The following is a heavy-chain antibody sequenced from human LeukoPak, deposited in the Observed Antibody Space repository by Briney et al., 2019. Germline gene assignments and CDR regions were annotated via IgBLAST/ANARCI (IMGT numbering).Heavy chain of an antibody. V-gene: IGHV1-2*02. CDR2: INPNSGGT. D-gene: IGHD6-19*01. CDR1: GYTFTGYY. CDR3: ARDFALRVAVASAY. J-gene: IGHJ4*02. Sequence: ASVKVSCKASGYTFTGYYIHWVRQAPGQGLEWMGWINPNSGGTNYAQKFQGRVTMTRDTSISTAYMELSRLRSDDTAVYYCARDFALRVAVASAYWGQGTLVTVSS.